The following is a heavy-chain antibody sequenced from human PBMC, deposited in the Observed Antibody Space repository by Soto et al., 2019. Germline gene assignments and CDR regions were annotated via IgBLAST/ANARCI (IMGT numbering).Heavy chain of an antibody. CDR2: TIPIFGTA. CDR3: ARDKFSRVYGDYAPAEYFQH. Sequence: ASVKVSCKASGGTLSSYAISWVRQAPGQGLEWMGGTIPIFGTANYAQKFQGRVTITADESTSTAYMELSSLRSEDTAVYYCARDKFSRVYGDYAPAEYFQHWGQGTLVTVSS. D-gene: IGHD4-17*01. V-gene: IGHV1-69*13. J-gene: IGHJ1*01. CDR1: GGTLSSYA.